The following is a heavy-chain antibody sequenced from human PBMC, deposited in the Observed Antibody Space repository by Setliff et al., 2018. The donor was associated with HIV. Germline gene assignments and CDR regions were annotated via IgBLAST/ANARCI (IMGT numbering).Heavy chain of an antibody. V-gene: IGHV1-69*05. CDR3: ARGADGYGFDY. D-gene: IGHD5-12*01. J-gene: IGHJ4*02. CDR2: IIPIFGTA. CDR1: GGTFSSYA. Sequence: RASVKVSCKASGGTFSSYAISWVRQAPGQGLEWMGGIIPIFGTANYAQKFQGRATITTDESTSTAYMELSSLRSEDTAVYYCARGADGYGFDYWGQGTLVTVSS.